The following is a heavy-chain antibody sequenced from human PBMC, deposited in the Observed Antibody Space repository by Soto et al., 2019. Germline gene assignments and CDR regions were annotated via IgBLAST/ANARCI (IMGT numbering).Heavy chain of an antibody. D-gene: IGHD2-2*01. CDR3: ARDPGGHYCTSTSCLYFFDH. Sequence: EVQLLESGGALVQPGGSLRLSCAASGFTFSNHAMNWVRQAPGKGLEWVSTISDSGSIYYADSVKGRFTISRDNSKNTLYLKINSLRAEDTAVYYCARDPGGHYCTSTSCLYFFDHCGQGTLVIVSS. CDR1: GFTFSNHA. CDR2: ISDSGSI. J-gene: IGHJ4*02. V-gene: IGHV3-23*01.